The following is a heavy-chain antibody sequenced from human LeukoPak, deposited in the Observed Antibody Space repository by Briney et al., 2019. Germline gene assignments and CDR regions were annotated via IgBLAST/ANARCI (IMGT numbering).Heavy chain of an antibody. CDR2: INHSGST. J-gene: IGHJ4*02. V-gene: IGHV4-39*07. D-gene: IGHD6-19*01. CDR1: GGSIRSSYYY. Sequence: PSETLSLTCTVSGGSIRSSYYYWGWIRQPSGKGLEWIGEINHSGSTNYNPSLKSRVTISVDTSKNQFSLKLSSVTAADTAVYYCARDWRGWSNDYWGQGTLVTVSS. CDR3: ARDWRGWSNDY.